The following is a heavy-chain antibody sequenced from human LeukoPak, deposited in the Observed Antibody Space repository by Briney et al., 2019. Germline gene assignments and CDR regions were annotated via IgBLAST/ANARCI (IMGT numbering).Heavy chain of an antibody. CDR1: GYTFTAYY. J-gene: IGHJ3*02. CDR3: ARDILRVFDI. D-gene: IGHD2-21*01. Sequence: ASVKVSCKASGYTFTAYYIHWVRQAPGQGLEWVGWINPNSGGTNYAQQFQGRVTKTRDTSISTAYMELSRLRSDDTAIYYCARDILRVFDIWGQGTMVTVSS. V-gene: IGHV1-2*02. CDR2: INPNSGGT.